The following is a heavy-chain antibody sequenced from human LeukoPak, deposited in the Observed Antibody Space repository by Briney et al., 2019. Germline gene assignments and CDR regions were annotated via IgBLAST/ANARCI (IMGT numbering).Heavy chain of an antibody. J-gene: IGHJ6*03. D-gene: IGHD3-3*01. V-gene: IGHV4-34*01. CDR2: IYHSGCT. Sequence: SETLSLTRAVYGRSYSGRSWIWMRQPPGKGLEWIGEIYHSGCTSYNPSLKKRLTISLDTSKSQFSLRLNSVTAADTAVYYCAGGFRKRLGVRILTYFYNYHMDVWGKGTTVTVSS. CDR3: AGGFRKRLGVRILTYFYNYHMDV. CDR1: GRSYSGRS.